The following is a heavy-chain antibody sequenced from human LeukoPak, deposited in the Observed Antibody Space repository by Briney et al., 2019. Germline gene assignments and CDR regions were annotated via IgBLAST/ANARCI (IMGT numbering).Heavy chain of an antibody. V-gene: IGHV3-74*01. Sequence: GGSLRLSCAAAGFNFNTHWMHWVRQAPGKGLVWVSRINSDERTTSYADSVKGRFTISRDNAKNTPYLQMNSLRVEDTAVYYCANDDYYDSSGQLDAFDIWGQGTMVTVSS. D-gene: IGHD3-22*01. CDR2: INSDERTT. CDR1: GFNFNTHW. CDR3: ANDDYYDSSGQLDAFDI. J-gene: IGHJ3*02.